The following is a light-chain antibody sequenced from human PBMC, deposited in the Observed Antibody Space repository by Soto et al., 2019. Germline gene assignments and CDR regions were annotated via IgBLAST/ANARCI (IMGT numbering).Light chain of an antibody. Sequence: EIVLTRSPGTLSLSPGERATLSCRTSQSVSNTYLAWYQQKPGQAPRLLIYGASSRAAGIPDRFSGGGSGTDFTLTISRLEPEDFAVYYCQQYGTSPPVYAFGQGTKLEIK. CDR1: QSVSNTY. J-gene: IGKJ2*01. CDR2: GAS. V-gene: IGKV3-20*01. CDR3: QQYGTSPPVYA.